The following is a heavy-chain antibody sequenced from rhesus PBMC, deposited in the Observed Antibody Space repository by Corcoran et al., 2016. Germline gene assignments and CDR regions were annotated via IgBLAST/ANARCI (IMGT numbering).Heavy chain of an antibody. CDR1: GYSISSSYY. Sequence: QVQLQESGPGLVKPSETLSLPCAVSGYSISSSYYWGWLRQPPGKGLEYIGYVSGRNVYPRYNPSLKNRVTMSADTSENHFSRYLTSVTAADTAGYYCARATTGSGHRFDVWGPGVLVTVSS. CDR3: ARATTGSGHRFDV. CDR2: VSGRNVYP. V-gene: IGHV4-99*01. D-gene: IGHD1-44*02. J-gene: IGHJ5-1*01.